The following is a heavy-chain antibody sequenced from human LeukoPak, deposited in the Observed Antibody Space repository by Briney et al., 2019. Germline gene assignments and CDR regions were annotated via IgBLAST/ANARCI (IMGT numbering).Heavy chain of an antibody. CDR3: ARAYQLHFDY. D-gene: IGHD2-2*01. CDR1: GFTVSSNY. J-gene: IGHJ4*02. Sequence: GGSLRLSCAASGFTVSSNYMSWVRQAPGKGLEWVSVIYSGGSTYYADSVEGRFTISRDNSKNTLYLQMNSLRAEDTAVYYCARAYQLHFDYWGQGTLVTVSS. CDR2: IYSGGST. V-gene: IGHV3-53*01.